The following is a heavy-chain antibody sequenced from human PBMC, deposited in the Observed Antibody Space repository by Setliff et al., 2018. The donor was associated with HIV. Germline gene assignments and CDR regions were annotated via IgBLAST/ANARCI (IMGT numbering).Heavy chain of an antibody. D-gene: IGHD3-22*01. Sequence: ASVKVSCKASGCTFTAYYLHWVRQAPGQGLEWMGWINPNSGGTDYAQKFRGRVTMTRDTSISTAYMGLSRLTSDDTAVYYCARGPNYYDRGSYYNFDYWGEGTLVTVS. CDR1: GCTFTAYY. J-gene: IGHJ4*02. CDR2: INPNSGGT. CDR3: ARGPNYYDRGSYYNFDY. V-gene: IGHV1-2*02.